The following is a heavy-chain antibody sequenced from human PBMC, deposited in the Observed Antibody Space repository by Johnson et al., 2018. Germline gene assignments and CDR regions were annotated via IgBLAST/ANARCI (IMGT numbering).Heavy chain of an antibody. D-gene: IGHD1-26*01. CDR1: GFTFSSYS. CDR2: ISSSSSYI. Sequence: VQLVQSGGGLVKPGGSLRLSCAASGFTFSSYSMNWVRQAPGKGLEWVSSISSSSSYIYYADSVKGRFTISRDNAKNSLYLQMNSLRAEDTALYYCAKDGKLLGSVYAFDSWGQGTMVTVSS. V-gene: IGHV3-21*04. CDR3: AKDGKLLGSVYAFDS. J-gene: IGHJ3*02.